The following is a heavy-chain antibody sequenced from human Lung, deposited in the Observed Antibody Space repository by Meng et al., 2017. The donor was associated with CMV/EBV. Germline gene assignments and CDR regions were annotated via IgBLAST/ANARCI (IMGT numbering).Heavy chain of an antibody. Sequence: FPFSNAWLSWVRQAPGKGLEWVGRIISEADGGTTHRAAPVKGRFTISRDDSKNTLYLQMNSLKTEDTAMYYCATDLYYDDSGLRDYWGRGTLVTVSS. CDR1: FPFSNAW. CDR2: IISEADGGTT. V-gene: IGHV3-15*01. CDR3: ATDLYYDDSGLRDY. D-gene: IGHD3-22*01. J-gene: IGHJ4*02.